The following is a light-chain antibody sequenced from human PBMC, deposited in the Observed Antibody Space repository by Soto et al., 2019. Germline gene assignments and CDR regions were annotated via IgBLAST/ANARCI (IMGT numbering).Light chain of an antibody. V-gene: IGKV3-11*01. Sequence: EIVLTQSPGTLSLSPGERATLSCRASQSVSVNSLAWYQQKGGQAPRLLIYDASTRAPGIPARFSGSGSGTDYTLTITSLEPEDFAVYYCQQRSRFGGGTKVDIK. CDR1: QSVSVNS. CDR3: QQRSR. CDR2: DAS. J-gene: IGKJ4*01.